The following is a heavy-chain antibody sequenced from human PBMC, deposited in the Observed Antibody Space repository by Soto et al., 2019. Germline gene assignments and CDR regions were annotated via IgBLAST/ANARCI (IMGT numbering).Heavy chain of an antibody. Sequence: SETLSLTCTVSCVSISSGGYYWSWIRQHPGKGLEWIGYINYSGSTYYNPSLKSRVTISVDTSKNQFSLKLSSVTAAETAVYYCARETPYIWFDPWGQGTLVTVSS. V-gene: IGHV4-31*03. CDR2: INYSGST. CDR3: ARETPYIWFDP. CDR1: CVSISSGGYY. J-gene: IGHJ5*02.